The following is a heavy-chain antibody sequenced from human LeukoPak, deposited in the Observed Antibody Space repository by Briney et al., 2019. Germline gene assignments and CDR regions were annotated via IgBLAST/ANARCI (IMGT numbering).Heavy chain of an antibody. CDR3: ARDLGAAGSEYFRH. CDR1: GFTFSSYA. D-gene: IGHD6-13*01. V-gene: IGHV3-30*04. J-gene: IGHJ1*01. CDR2: TSSDGSKK. Sequence: GGSLRLSCAASGFTFSSYAMHWVRQAPGKGLEWVAATSSDGSKKYFADSVKGRSTISRDNSKNTLYLQMNTVKTDDTAMYYCARDLGAAGSEYFRHWGQGTLVTVSS.